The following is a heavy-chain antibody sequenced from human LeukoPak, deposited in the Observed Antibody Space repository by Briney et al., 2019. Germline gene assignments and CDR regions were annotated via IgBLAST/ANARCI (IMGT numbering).Heavy chain of an antibody. CDR1: GFTFSSYS. Sequence: PGGSLRLSCAASGFTFSSYSMNWVRQAPGKGLEWVSSITRSSYIYYADSVKGRFTISRDNAKNSLYLQMNSLRAEDTAVYYCAGYVSSGRRDAFDIWGQGTMVTVSS. CDR3: AGYVSSGRRDAFDI. J-gene: IGHJ3*02. D-gene: IGHD3-22*01. CDR2: ITRSSYI. V-gene: IGHV3-21*01.